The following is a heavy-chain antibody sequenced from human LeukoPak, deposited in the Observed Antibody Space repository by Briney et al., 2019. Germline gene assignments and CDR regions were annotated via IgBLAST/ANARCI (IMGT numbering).Heavy chain of an antibody. CDR1: GGSISSSSYY. J-gene: IGHJ4*02. Sequence: SETLSLTCTVSGGSISSSSYYWGWIRQPPGKGLEWIGSIYYSGSTYYNPSLKSRVTISVDTSKNQFSLKLSSVTAADTAVYYCARWGLGMKRARYFDYWGQGTLVTVSS. CDR2: IYYSGST. CDR3: ARWGLGMKRARYFDY. V-gene: IGHV4-39*01. D-gene: IGHD6-13*01.